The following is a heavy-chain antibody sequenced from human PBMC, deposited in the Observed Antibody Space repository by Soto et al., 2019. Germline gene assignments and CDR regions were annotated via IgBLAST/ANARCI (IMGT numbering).Heavy chain of an antibody. V-gene: IGHV1-69*04. CDR2: IIPILGIA. CDR3: ASRGEEYNWNRPMGV. J-gene: IGHJ6*03. CDR1: GGTFSSYA. Sequence: SVKVSCKASGGTFSSYAISWVRQAPGQGLEWMGRIIPILGIANYAQKFQGRVTITADKSTSTAYMELSSLRSEDTAVYYCASRGEEYNWNRPMGVWGKGTTVTVSS. D-gene: IGHD1-20*01.